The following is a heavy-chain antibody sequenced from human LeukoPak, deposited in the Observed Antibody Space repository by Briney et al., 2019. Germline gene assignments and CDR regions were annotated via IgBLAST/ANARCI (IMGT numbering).Heavy chain of an antibody. V-gene: IGHV3-23*01. CDR3: VRRTGINVSVRFPS. Sequence: GGSLRLSCAAPGFTFNIYAMSWVRQAPGKGLEWLSAISGNGVNTYYADSVKGRFTISRDNSKNTLYLQLNSLRAEDTAVYYCVRRTGINVSVRFPSWGQGTLVTVSS. J-gene: IGHJ5*02. CDR1: GFTFNIYA. D-gene: IGHD3-3*01. CDR2: ISGNGVNT.